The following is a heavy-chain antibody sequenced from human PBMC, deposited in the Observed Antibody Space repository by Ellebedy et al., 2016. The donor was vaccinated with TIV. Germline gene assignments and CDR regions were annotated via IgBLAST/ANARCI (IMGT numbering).Heavy chain of an antibody. CDR2: IRSKAYGGTT. Sequence: PGGSLRLSCTASGFTFGDYAMSWFRQAPGKGLEWVGFIRSKAYGGTTEYAASVKGRFTISRDDSKSIAYLQMNSLKTEDTAVYYCTRDKIVGATLAFYYWGQGTLVTVSS. CDR1: GFTFGDYA. V-gene: IGHV3-49*03. J-gene: IGHJ4*02. D-gene: IGHD1-26*01. CDR3: TRDKIVGATLAFYY.